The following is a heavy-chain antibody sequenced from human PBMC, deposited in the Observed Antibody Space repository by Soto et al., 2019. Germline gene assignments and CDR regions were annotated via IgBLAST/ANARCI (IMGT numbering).Heavy chain of an antibody. CDR2: IIPIFGTA. D-gene: IGHD3-22*01. J-gene: IGHJ4*02. CDR3: ASLGYYYDSSGYYFDY. V-gene: IGHV1-69*01. CDR1: GGTFSSYA. Sequence: QVQLVQSGAEVKKPGSSVKVSCKASGGTFSSYAISWVRQAPGQGLEWMGGIIPIFGTANYAQKFQGRVTITADESTSTAYMELSSLRSEDTAVYYCASLGYYYDSSGYYFDYWGQGTLVTVSS.